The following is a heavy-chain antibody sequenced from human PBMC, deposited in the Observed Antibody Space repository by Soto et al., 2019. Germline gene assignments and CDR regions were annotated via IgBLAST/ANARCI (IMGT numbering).Heavy chain of an antibody. CDR1: GFIFSEYQ. CDR3: ARDRGYDAHDYYYNAMDV. Sequence: GGSLRLSCVVSGFIFSEYQFNWVRQAPGKGLEWVSAIRGFSPYTFYADSVKGRFTISRDNAKNSLYLQMNSLRAEDTAVYYRARDRGYDAHDYYYNAMDVWGQGTMVTVSS. D-gene: IGHD2-15*01. CDR2: IRGFSPYT. V-gene: IGHV3-21*01. J-gene: IGHJ6*02.